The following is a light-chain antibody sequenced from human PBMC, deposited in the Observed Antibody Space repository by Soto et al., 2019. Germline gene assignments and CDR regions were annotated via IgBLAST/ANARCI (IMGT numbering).Light chain of an antibody. J-gene: IGKJ3*01. V-gene: IGKV1-39*01. CDR2: SAT. CDR1: QPIYQD. CDR3: QESFSSIFT. Sequence: DIQLPQSPSSLSASVGDRVTITCRASQPIYQDLNWYHQKPGKAPRLLIPSATALQLGVPSRFIGSGSGTEFALIISSLLPEGFGTYYWQESFSSIFTFGLGTKVDV.